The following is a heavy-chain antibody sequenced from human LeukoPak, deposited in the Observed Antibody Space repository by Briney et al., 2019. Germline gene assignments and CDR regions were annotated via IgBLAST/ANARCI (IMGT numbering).Heavy chain of an antibody. D-gene: IGHD3-10*01. CDR1: GYTFTIYG. CDR2: ISAYNGNT. V-gene: IGHV1-18*01. CDR3: ARKDYGSGSYYYFDY. Sequence: ASVKVSCKASGYTFTIYGISWVRQAPGQGLEWMGWISAYNGNTNYAQKLQGRVTMTTDTSTSTAYMELRSLRSDDTAVYYCARKDYGSGSYYYFDYWGQGTLVTVSS. J-gene: IGHJ4*02.